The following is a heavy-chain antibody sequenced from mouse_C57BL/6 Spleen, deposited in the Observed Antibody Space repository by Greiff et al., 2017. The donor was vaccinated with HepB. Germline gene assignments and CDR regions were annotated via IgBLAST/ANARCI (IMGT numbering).Heavy chain of an antibody. V-gene: IGHV1-82*01. CDR3: ARRRLLRYFDV. Sequence: QVQLQQSGPELVKPGASVKISCKASGYAFSSSWMNWVKQRPGKGLEWIGRIYPGDGDTNYNGKFKGKATLTADKSSSTAYMQLSSLTSEDSAVYFCARRRLLRYFDVWGTGTTVTVSS. CDR1: GYAFSSSW. J-gene: IGHJ1*03. CDR2: IYPGDGDT. D-gene: IGHD2-3*01.